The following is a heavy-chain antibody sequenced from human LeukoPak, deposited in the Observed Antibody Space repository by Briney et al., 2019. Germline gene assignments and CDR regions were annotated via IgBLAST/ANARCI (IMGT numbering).Heavy chain of an antibody. CDR1: GGSISSYY. J-gene: IGHJ4*02. V-gene: IGHV4-59*01. CDR2: IYYSGST. Sequence: SETLSLTSTVSGGSISSYYWSWIRQPPGKGLEWIGYIYYSGSTNYNPSLKSRVTISVDTSKNQFSLKLSSVTAADTAVYYCAGGYSYGKKDYWGQGTLVTVSS. D-gene: IGHD5-18*01. CDR3: AGGYSYGKKDY.